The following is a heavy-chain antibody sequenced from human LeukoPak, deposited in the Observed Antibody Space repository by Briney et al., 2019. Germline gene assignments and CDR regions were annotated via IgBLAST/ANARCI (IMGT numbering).Heavy chain of an antibody. J-gene: IGHJ4*02. CDR3: SRGPHWDPHFDF. CDR1: GYTFTSYG. V-gene: IGHV1-2*02. D-gene: IGHD7-27*01. CDR2: INPNRGGT. Sequence: ASVKVSCKASGYTFTSYGISWVRQAPGQRLEWMGWINPNRGGTNYAQNFQGRVIMTWDTSISTASMELSRLRSDDTAVYYCSRGPHWDPHFDFWGQGTLVTVSS.